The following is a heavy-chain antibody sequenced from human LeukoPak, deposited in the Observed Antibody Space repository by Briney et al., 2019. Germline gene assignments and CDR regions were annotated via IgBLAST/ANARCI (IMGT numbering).Heavy chain of an antibody. CDR3: AGLPNYSGYDLGGGY. Sequence: SETLSLTCTVSGGSVSSGSYYWSWIRQPPGKGLEWIGYIYYSGSTNYNPSLKSRVTISVDTSKNQFSLQLSSVTAADTDVYYCAGLPNYSGYDLGGGYWGQGTLVTVSS. V-gene: IGHV4-61*01. CDR1: GGSVSSGSYY. D-gene: IGHD5-12*01. CDR2: IYYSGST. J-gene: IGHJ4*02.